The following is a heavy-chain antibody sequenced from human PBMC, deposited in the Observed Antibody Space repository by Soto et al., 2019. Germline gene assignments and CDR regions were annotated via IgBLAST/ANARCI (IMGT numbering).Heavy chain of an antibody. CDR2: ISSSSSTI. J-gene: IGHJ4*02. CDR3: ARRHSYMSGDYAFDY. D-gene: IGHD4-17*01. Sequence: EVQLVESGGGLVQPGGALRLSCAASGFTFSSYSMNWVRQAPGKGLEWVSYISSSSSTIYYADSVKGRFTISSDNAKNSLYRQMNSLRDEDTAVYYCARRHSYMSGDYAFDYWGQGTLVTVSS. CDR1: GFTFSSYS. V-gene: IGHV3-48*02.